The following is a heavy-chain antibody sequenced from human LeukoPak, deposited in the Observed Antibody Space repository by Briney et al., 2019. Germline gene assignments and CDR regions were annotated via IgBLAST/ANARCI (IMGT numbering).Heavy chain of an antibody. J-gene: IGHJ5*02. CDR2: INFDGSST. CDR3: ARGITGMYYYDP. V-gene: IGHV3-74*01. D-gene: IGHD3-10*01. Sequence: PGGSLRLSCAASGFTFSSYAMSWVRQAPGKGLVWVSRINFDGSSTNYADSVRGRFTISRDNAKDTLYLQINSLRAEDTAVYYCARGITGMYYYDPWGQGTLVTVSS. CDR1: GFTFSSYA.